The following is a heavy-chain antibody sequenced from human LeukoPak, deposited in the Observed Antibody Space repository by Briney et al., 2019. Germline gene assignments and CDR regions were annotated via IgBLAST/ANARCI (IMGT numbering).Heavy chain of an antibody. CDR1: GFTFSNYA. CDR3: ARRPYSGSYYVDY. D-gene: IGHD1-26*01. V-gene: IGHV3-64*01. CDR2: ISSNGHST. J-gene: IGHJ4*02. Sequence: GGSLRLSCAASGFTFSNYAMHWVRQAPGKGLECVSAISSNGHSTDYAISVKGRFTISRDNSKNTLYLQMGSLGAEDMAVYYCARRPYSGSYYVDYWGQGTLVTVSS.